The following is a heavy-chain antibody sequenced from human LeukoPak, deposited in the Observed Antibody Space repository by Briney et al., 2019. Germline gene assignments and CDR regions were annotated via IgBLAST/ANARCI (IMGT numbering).Heavy chain of an antibody. CDR1: GGTFSSYT. V-gene: IGHV1-69*02. J-gene: IGHJ5*02. D-gene: IGHD6-6*01. CDR2: IIPILGIA. Sequence: GASVKVSCKASGGTFSSYTISWVRQAPGQGLEWMGRIIPILGIANYAQKFQGRVTITADKSTSTAYMELSSLRSEDTAVYYCATTIAASTMGFDPWGQGTLVTVSS. CDR3: ATTIAASTMGFDP.